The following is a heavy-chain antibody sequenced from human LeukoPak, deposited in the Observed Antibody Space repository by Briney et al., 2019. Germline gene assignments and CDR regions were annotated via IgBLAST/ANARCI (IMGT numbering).Heavy chain of an antibody. CDR2: ISWNSGSI. V-gene: IGHV3-9*01. J-gene: IGHJ4*02. D-gene: IGHD4-17*01. Sequence: GRSLRLSCAASGFTFDDYAMHWVRQAPGKGLEWVSGISWNSGSIGYADSVKGRFTISRDNAKNSLYLQMNSLRAEDTALYYCAKDGQYGDYAVYYFDYWGQGTLVTVSS. CDR3: AKDGQYGDYAVYYFDY. CDR1: GFTFDDYA.